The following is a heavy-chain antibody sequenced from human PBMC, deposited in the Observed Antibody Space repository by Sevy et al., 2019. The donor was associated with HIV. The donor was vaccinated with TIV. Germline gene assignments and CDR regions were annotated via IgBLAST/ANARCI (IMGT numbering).Heavy chain of an antibody. V-gene: IGHV3-23*01. Sequence: GGSLRLSCAASGFTFSSYAMSWVRQAPGKGLEWVSAISGSGGSTYYADSVKGRFTMSRDNSKNTLYLQMNSLRAEDTAVYYCAKDLRLYSSGLYGGLIGAFDIWGQGTMVTVSS. CDR1: GFTFSSYA. CDR2: ISGSGGST. D-gene: IGHD6-19*01. CDR3: AKDLRLYSSGLYGGLIGAFDI. J-gene: IGHJ3*02.